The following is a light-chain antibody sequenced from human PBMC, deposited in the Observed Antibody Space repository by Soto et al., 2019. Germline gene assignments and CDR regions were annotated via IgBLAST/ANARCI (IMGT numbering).Light chain of an antibody. CDR3: KQSYSTPLT. V-gene: IGKV1-39*01. CDR1: QSISSY. CDR2: AAS. J-gene: IGKJ5*01. Sequence: EIKMNKSPSSLSASVGDRVTITCRASQSISSYLNWYQQKPGKAPKLLIYAASSLQSGVPSRFSGSGSGTDFTLTIRSLQPEDFATYYCKQSYSTPLTFGGGTRLDIK.